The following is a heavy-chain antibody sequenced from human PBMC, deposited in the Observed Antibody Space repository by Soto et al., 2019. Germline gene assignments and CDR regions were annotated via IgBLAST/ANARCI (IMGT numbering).Heavy chain of an antibody. D-gene: IGHD6-13*01. V-gene: IGHV4-31*03. CDR2: IYYSGST. CDR3: ARDRCFIGYSSSYGRDV. J-gene: IGHJ6*02. CDR1: GGSISSGGYY. Sequence: QVQLQESGPGLVKPSQTLSLTCTVSGGSISSGGYYWSWIRQHPGKGLEWIGYIYYSGSTDYNPSLKSRDTISVDTSKNQFYLKLSSVTAADTAVYYCARDRCFIGYSSSYGRDVWGQGTTVTVSS.